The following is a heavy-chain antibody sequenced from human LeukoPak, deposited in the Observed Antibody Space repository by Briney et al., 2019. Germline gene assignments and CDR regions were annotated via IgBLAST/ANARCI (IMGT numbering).Heavy chain of an antibody. V-gene: IGHV3-7*05. Sequence: SGGSLRLSCAASGFSFSGHWMNWVRQPPGKGLEWVANIKADGGEKYYVDSVKGRFTISRDDAKRTVDLQMDNLRAEDTAIYYCAYRNNFEYWGQGALVTVSS. CDR2: IKADGGEK. CDR3: AYRNNFEY. J-gene: IGHJ4*02. D-gene: IGHD1-26*01. CDR1: GFSFSGHW.